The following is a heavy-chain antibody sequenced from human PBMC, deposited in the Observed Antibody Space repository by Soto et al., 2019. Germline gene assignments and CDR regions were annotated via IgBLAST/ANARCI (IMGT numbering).Heavy chain of an antibody. J-gene: IGHJ6*02. D-gene: IGHD5-12*01. Sequence: GGSLRLSCAASGFTFSNYGMHWVRQAPGKGLEWVAVIWYDGSNKYNADSVKGRFTISRDDSKNKLYLQMNSLRAEDTAVYYCARDYYRFNSGYGFSMDVWGQGTTVTVSS. CDR2: IWYDGSNK. CDR1: GFTFSNYG. CDR3: ARDYYRFNSGYGFSMDV. V-gene: IGHV3-33*01.